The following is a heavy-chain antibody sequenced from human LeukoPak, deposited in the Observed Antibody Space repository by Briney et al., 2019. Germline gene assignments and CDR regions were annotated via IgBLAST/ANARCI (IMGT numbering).Heavy chain of an antibody. Sequence: PSETLSLTCTVSSGSLSSSSSYWGWIRHPPGKGLEWIATIYYTENTNHNPPLKTRVIISFDPARNQLSLRLPSVTAADTAVYYCAKSGHSYYYPPGDLSWRQETLVSVPS. V-gene: IGHV4-39*01. D-gene: IGHD3-10*01. CDR3: AKSGHSYYYPPGDLS. CDR1: SGSLSSSSSY. J-gene: IGHJ5*02. CDR2: IYYTENT.